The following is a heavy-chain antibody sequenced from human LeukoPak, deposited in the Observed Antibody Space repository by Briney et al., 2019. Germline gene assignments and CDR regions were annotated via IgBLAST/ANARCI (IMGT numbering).Heavy chain of an antibody. Sequence: ASVEVSCKVSGYTLTELSMHWVRQAPGKGLEWMGGFDPEDGETIYAQKFQGRVTMTEDTSTDTAYMELSSLRSEDTAVYYCATDPYNWNTAAWGGWGQGTLVTVSS. V-gene: IGHV1-24*01. CDR3: ATDPYNWNTAAWGG. CDR1: GYTLTELS. J-gene: IGHJ4*02. CDR2: FDPEDGET. D-gene: IGHD1/OR15-1a*01.